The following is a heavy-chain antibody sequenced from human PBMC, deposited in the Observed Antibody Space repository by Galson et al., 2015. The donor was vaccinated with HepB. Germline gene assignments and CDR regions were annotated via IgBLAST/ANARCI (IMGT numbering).Heavy chain of an antibody. CDR1: EFTFSSYP. J-gene: IGHJ3*02. D-gene: IGHD4-23*01. V-gene: IGHV3-30*04. CDR3: ARAPMTTVASGDAFDI. Sequence: SLRLSCAASEFTFSSYPMHWVRRAPGKGLEWVAFISYDGSDKYYADSVKGRFTISRDDSKNTLYLQMNSLRTEDTAVYYCARAPMTTVASGDAFDIWGQGTLVTVSS. CDR2: ISYDGSDK.